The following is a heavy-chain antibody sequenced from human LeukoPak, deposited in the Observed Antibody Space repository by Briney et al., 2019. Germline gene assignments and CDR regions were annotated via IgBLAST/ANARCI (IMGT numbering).Heavy chain of an antibody. CDR2: IDSDGKTT. CDR3: ARARTGGCEY. J-gene: IGHJ4*02. CDR1: GFPFSTYC. D-gene: IGHD3-10*01. Sequence: PGGSLSLSCAASGFPFSTYCRHWVSQAPGKGLVWVSRIDSDGKTTTYADSVKGRFTISRDNAKNTLYLQMNSLRAENTAVYYFARARTGGCEYWGRGALVSVSS. V-gene: IGHV3-74*01.